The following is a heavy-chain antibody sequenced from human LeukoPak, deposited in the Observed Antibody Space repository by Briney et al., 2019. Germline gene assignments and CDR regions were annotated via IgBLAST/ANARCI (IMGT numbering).Heavy chain of an antibody. D-gene: IGHD3-3*01. Sequence: PGGSLRLSCAASGFTFRSYWMSWVRQAPGKGLEWVALIKQDGGEKYYLDSVKGRFTISRDNTENSLYLQMTSLRAEDTAVYFCAVASSDYYSNYPFHRWGQGTLVTVSS. V-gene: IGHV3-7*01. J-gene: IGHJ1*01. CDR2: IKQDGGEK. CDR1: GFTFRSYW. CDR3: AVASSDYYSNYPFHR.